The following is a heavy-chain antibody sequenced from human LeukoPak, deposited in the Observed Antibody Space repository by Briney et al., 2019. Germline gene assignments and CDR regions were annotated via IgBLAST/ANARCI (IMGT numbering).Heavy chain of an antibody. CDR1: GYTFNGYY. CDR2: INPNSGGT. CDR3: ARDPITGDDAFDI. D-gene: IGHD1-14*01. Sequence: ASVKVSCKASGYTFNGYYMHWVRQAPGQGLEWMGWINPNSGGTNYAQKFQGRVTMTRDTSISTAYMELSRLRSEDTAVYYCARDPITGDDAFDIWGQGTMVTVSS. V-gene: IGHV1-2*02. J-gene: IGHJ3*02.